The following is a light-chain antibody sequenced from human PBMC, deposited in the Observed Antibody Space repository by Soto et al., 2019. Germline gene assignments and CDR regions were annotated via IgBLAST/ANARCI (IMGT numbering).Light chain of an antibody. Sequence: QSVLTQPPSASGSTGQSVTISCTGTSSDVGDYNYVSWYQQHPGKAPKLMIYEVSKRPSGVPDRFSGSKSGNTASLTVSGLQAEDEADYYCSSYAGSNNSPDLFGTGTKVTVL. CDR1: SSDVGDYNY. CDR3: SSYAGSNNSPDL. V-gene: IGLV2-8*01. CDR2: EVS. J-gene: IGLJ1*01.